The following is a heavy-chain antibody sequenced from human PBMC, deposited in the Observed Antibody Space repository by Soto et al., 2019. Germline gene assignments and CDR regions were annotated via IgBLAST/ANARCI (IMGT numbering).Heavy chain of an antibody. Sequence: ASVRVSCKASGYTFTGYYMHWVRQAPGQGLEWMGWINPNSGGTNYAQKFQGWVTMTRDTSISTAYMELSRLRSDDTAVYYCARSVLYYGSGVKGRAFDIWGQGTMVTVSS. J-gene: IGHJ3*02. CDR3: ARSVLYYGSGVKGRAFDI. V-gene: IGHV1-2*04. CDR1: GYTFTGYY. D-gene: IGHD3-10*01. CDR2: INPNSGGT.